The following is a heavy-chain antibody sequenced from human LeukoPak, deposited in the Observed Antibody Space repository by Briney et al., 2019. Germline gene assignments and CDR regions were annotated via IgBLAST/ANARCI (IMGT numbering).Heavy chain of an antibody. V-gene: IGHV1-69*04. CDR2: IIPILGIS. Sequence: GSSVKVSCKASGGTFSSYSISWVRQAPGQGRGWMGRIIPILGISNYAQKFQGRVTINAHNSTSTAYMELRSLRREDTAVYSCARAEQPYYYDSSGPLRRINSYYYGMDVWGQGTTVTVSS. CDR3: ARAEQPYYYDSSGPLRRINSYYYGMDV. D-gene: IGHD3-22*01. CDR1: GGTFSSYS. J-gene: IGHJ6*02.